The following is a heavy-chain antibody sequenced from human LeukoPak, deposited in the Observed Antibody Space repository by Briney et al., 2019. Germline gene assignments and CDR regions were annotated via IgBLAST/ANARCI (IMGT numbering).Heavy chain of an antibody. V-gene: IGHV3-23*01. CDR2: ISRGGIS. J-gene: IGHJ4*02. CDR3: AKRGSVGTLGHFDY. Sequence: GGSLRLSCAASGFTFSIHDMYWIRQSPGKGLECVSVISRGGISYYADSVKGRFTISRDNSKNTLYLQMNSLRAEDTAVYYCAKRGSVGTLGHFDYWGQGTLVTVSS. CDR1: GFTFSIHD. D-gene: IGHD6-13*01.